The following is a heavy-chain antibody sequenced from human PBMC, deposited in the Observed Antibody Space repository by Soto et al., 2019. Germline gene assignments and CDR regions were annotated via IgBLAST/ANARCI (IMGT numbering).Heavy chain of an antibody. CDR2: IWYDGSNK. CDR3: ARDHQSALYCTNGVCYPYYFDY. D-gene: IGHD2-8*01. Sequence: QVQLVESGGGVVQPGRSLRLSCAASGFTFSSYGMHWVRQAPGKGLEWVAVIWYDGSNKYYADSVKGRFTISRDNSKNTLYLQMNSLRAEDTAVYYCARDHQSALYCTNGVCYPYYFDYWGQGTLVTVSS. J-gene: IGHJ4*02. CDR1: GFTFSSYG. V-gene: IGHV3-33*01.